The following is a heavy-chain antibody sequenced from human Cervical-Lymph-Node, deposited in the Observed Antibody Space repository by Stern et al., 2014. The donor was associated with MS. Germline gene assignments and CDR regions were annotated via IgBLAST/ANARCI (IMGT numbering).Heavy chain of an antibody. V-gene: IGHV4-34*01. J-gene: IGHJ4*02. CDR2: LNHRGTS. CDR1: GGPFVGYY. D-gene: IGHD2/OR15-2a*01. CDR3: ARIPYYFVGFDY. Sequence: QVQLQQWGAGLLKPSETLSLTCGISGGPFVGYYWTWVRQAPGKGLEWIGELNHRGTSHYNPSLKSRVTLSGEPSRNHFSLTLASGTAADTAVFYCARIPYYFVGFDYWGQGTLVTVSS.